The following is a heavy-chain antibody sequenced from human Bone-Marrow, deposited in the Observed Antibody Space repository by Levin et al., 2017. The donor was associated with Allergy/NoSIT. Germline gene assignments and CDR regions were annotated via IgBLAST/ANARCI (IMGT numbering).Heavy chain of an antibody. V-gene: IGHV1-46*01. J-gene: IGHJ4*02. CDR2: INPSSGST. D-gene: IGHD1-14*01. CDR3: ARAPRRAELDY. CDR1: GYTFADYY. Sequence: ASVKVSCKASGYTFADYYLHWVRRAPGQGLEWMGIINPSSGSTVYAQKFQGRVTMTRDTSTSTVYLELGSLRFEDTAKYYCARAPRRAELDYWGQGTLVTVSS.